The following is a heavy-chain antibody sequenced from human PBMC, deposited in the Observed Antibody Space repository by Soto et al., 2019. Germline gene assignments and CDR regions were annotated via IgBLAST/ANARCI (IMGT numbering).Heavy chain of an antibody. Sequence: QVQLVQSGAEVKKPGASVKVSCKASGYTFTSYDINWVRQATGQGLEWMGWMNPNSGNTGYAQKCQGRVTMARHTHRRTAYMELSHLRAEDTAVYYCAREKTSYGMDVWGQGTTVTVSS. J-gene: IGHJ6*02. CDR1: GYTFTSYD. V-gene: IGHV1-8*01. CDR2: MNPNSGNT. CDR3: AREKTSYGMDV.